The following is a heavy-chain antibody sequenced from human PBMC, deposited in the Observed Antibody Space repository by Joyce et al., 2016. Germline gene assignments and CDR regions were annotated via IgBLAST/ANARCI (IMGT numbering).Heavy chain of an antibody. V-gene: IGHV3-23*01. J-gene: IGHJ6*03. D-gene: IGHD4-11*01. CDR2: ISEIGGST. Sequence: APGKGLEWVSSISEIGGSTYYADSVRDRFTISRDNSKNTLFLQMTSLTAEDTAVYYCAKDRPYSTYYYFYYMDVWGKGTTVTVSS. CDR3: AKDRPYSTYYYFYYMDV.